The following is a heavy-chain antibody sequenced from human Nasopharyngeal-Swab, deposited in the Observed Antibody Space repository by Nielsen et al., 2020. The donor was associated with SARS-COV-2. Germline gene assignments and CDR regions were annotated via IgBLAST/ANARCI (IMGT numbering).Heavy chain of an antibody. D-gene: IGHD6-6*01. CDR2: IIPIFGTA. J-gene: IGHJ4*02. Sequence: SVKVSCKASGGTFSSYAISWVRQAPGQGLEWMGGIIPIFGTADYAQKLQDRVTITADESTSTAYMELSSLRSEDTAVYYCARSGYSNSDIDYWGQGTRVTVSS. CDR3: ARSGYSNSDIDY. V-gene: IGHV1-69*13. CDR1: GGTFSSYA.